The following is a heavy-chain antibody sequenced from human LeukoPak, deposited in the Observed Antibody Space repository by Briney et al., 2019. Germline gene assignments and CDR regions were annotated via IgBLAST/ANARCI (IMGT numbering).Heavy chain of an antibody. CDR3: ASDRGVAVHDY. CDR1: GFTVSSKY. D-gene: IGHD2-2*01. CDR2: IYSGGST. V-gene: IGHV3-66*01. Sequence: PGGSLRLSCVASGFTVSSKYMSWVRQAPGKGLEWVSVIYSGGSTYYADSVKGRFTISRDNSKNTLYLQMNSLRAEDTAVYYCASDRGVAVHDYWGQGTLVTVSS. J-gene: IGHJ4*02.